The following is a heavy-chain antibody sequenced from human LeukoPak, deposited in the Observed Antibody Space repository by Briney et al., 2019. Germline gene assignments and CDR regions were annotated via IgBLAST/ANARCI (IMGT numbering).Heavy chain of an antibody. V-gene: IGHV4-59*01. CDR3: ARHGTSGTNLNWFDP. CDR2: IYYSGST. D-gene: IGHD1-1*01. CDR1: GGSISSFY. J-gene: IGHJ5*02. Sequence: SETLSLTCTVSGGSISSFYWSWIRQPPREVLEWIGYIYYSGSTNYNPSLKSRVTISVDTSKNQFSLKLSSVTAADTAVYYCARHGTSGTNLNWFDPWGQGTLVTVSS.